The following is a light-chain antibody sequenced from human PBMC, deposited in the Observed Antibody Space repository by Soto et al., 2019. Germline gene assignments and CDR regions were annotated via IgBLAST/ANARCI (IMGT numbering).Light chain of an antibody. V-gene: IGKV3D-20*02. Sequence: EIVLTQSPGTLSLSPGERATLSCRASQSVAGRYLAWYQQRPGQAPRLLIFDASSRATGIPDKFSGSGSGTDFTLTISRLEPEDFAVYYCQQRSNWPLTFGGGTKVEIK. J-gene: IGKJ4*01. CDR2: DAS. CDR3: QQRSNWPLT. CDR1: QSVAGRY.